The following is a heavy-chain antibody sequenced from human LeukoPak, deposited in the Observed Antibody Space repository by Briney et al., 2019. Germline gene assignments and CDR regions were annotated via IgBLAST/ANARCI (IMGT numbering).Heavy chain of an antibody. J-gene: IGHJ6*03. D-gene: IGHD3-10*01. CDR3: ANEVIRDHFYYYMDV. CDR1: GASISSYY. CDR2: IYTSGST. Sequence: PSETLSLTCTVSGASISSYYWSWIRQPAGKGLEWIGRIYTSGSTTYNPSLKSRVTLSLDTSKNQFSPKLTSVTAADTAVYYCANEVIRDHFYYYMDVWGKGTTVTISS. V-gene: IGHV4-4*07.